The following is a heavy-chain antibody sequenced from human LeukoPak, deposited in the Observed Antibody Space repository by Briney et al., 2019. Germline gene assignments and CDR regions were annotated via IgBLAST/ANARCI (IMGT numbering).Heavy chain of an antibody. J-gene: IGHJ4*02. CDR2: ISSSSSYI. Sequence: GGSLGLSCAASKFTFSSYSMNWVRQAPGKGLEWVSSISSSSSYIYYADSVKGRFTISRDNAKNSLYLQMNSLRAEDTAVYYCARDLGSIVDYWGQGTLVTVSS. CDR1: KFTFSSYS. D-gene: IGHD3-10*01. V-gene: IGHV3-21*01. CDR3: ARDLGSIVDY.